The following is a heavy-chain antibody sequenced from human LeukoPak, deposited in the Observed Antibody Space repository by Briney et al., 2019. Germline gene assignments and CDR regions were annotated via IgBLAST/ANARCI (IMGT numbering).Heavy chain of an antibody. CDR1: GFTFDDYG. D-gene: IGHD2-15*01. Sequence: GGSLRLSCAASGFTFDDYGMSWVRQAPGKGLEWVSSIKWNGGSTGYADSVKGRFTISRDNAKNSLYLQMRAEDTALYYCARDGGDCSGDSCYVDYWGQGTLVTVSS. V-gene: IGHV3-20*04. CDR3: ARDGGDCSGDSCYVDY. J-gene: IGHJ4*02. CDR2: IKWNGGST.